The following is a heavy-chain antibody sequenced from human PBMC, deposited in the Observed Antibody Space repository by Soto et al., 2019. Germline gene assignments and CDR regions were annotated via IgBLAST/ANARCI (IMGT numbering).Heavy chain of an antibody. J-gene: IGHJ3*02. Sequence: QLQLQESGPGLVKPSETLSLTCTVSGGSISSSSYYWGWIRQPPGKGLEWIGSIYYSGSTYYNPSLKSRVTISVDTSKNQFSLKLSSVTAADTAVYYCTRVATVANDAFDIWGQGTMVTVSS. CDR3: TRVATVANDAFDI. CDR2: IYYSGST. D-gene: IGHD5-12*01. V-gene: IGHV4-39*01. CDR1: GGSISSSSYY.